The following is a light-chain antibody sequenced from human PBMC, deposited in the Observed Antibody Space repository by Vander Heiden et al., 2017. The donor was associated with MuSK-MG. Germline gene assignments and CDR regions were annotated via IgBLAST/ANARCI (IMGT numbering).Light chain of an antibody. CDR2: STN. CDR3: VLYMGSGTWV. Sequence: QTVVPQLPSFAVSAGGPVTLTCGLSSGSVSTSYYPSWYQQTPGQAPRTLIYSTNTRSSGVPDRFSGSILGNKAALTITGAQADDESDYYCVLYMGSGTWVFGGGTKLTVL. J-gene: IGLJ3*02. V-gene: IGLV8-61*01. CDR1: SGSVSTSYY.